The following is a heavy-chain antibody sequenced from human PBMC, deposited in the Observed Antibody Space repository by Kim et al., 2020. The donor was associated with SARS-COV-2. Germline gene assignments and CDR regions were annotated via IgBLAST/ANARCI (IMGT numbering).Heavy chain of an antibody. CDR2: IYYSGST. J-gene: IGHJ6*03. Sequence: SETLSLTCTVSGGSISSSSYYWGWIRQPPGKGLEWIGSIYYSGSTYYNPSLKSRVTISVDTSKNQFSLKLSSVTAADTAVYYCARHTFSAARPFYYYYYMDVWGKGTTVTVSS. CDR3: ARHTFSAARPFYYYYYMDV. D-gene: IGHD6-6*01. CDR1: GGSISSSSYY. V-gene: IGHV4-39*01.